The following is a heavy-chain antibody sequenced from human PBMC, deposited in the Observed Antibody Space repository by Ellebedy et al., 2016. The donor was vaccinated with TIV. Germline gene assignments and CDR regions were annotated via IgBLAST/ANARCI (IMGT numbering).Heavy chain of an antibody. CDR1: GGSISSYNYH. V-gene: IGHV4-39*01. Sequence: SETLSLXCTVSGGSISSYNYHWGWIRQSPGKGLEWIGNMHYTGNTYYNPSLKSRVTISVDTSSNQLSLKLRSVTAADTAVYYCARLGYLSVYYYYYYMDVWGKGTTVTVSS. CDR2: MHYTGNT. D-gene: IGHD3-16*02. J-gene: IGHJ6*03. CDR3: ARLGYLSVYYYYYYMDV.